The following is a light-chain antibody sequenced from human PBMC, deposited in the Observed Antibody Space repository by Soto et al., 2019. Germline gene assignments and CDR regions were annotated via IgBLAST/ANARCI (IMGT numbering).Light chain of an antibody. V-gene: IGKV3-20*01. Sequence: EIVLTQSPGTLSLSPGERATLSCRASQSVSSNYLAWYQQKPGQAPRLLIYGASSRATGITDRFSGSGSGTDFTLTISRLEPEDFAVFFCQHYDSSPPTFGQGTKVEIK. CDR1: QSVSSNY. J-gene: IGKJ1*01. CDR2: GAS. CDR3: QHYDSSPPT.